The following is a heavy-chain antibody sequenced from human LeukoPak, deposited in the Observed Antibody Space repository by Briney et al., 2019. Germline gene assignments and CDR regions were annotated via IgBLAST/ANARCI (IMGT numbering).Heavy chain of an antibody. Sequence: PSETLSLTCSVSGGSIRSSSDYWGWMRQPPGKGLEWIGSINDNGVAYYNPSLKSRVSVSVDTSKNQFSLKVTSVTAADTAVYYCARDPHPFHSYLPGYRVSDYWGQGTLVTVSS. CDR3: ARDPHPFHSYLPGYRVSDY. CDR2: INDNGVA. D-gene: IGHD5-18*01. V-gene: IGHV4-39*07. J-gene: IGHJ4*02. CDR1: GGSIRSSSDY.